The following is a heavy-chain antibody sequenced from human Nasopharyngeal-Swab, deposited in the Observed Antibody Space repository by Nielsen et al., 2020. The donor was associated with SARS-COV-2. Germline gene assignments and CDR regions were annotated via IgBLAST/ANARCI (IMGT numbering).Heavy chain of an antibody. CDR3: ARAVHCSSPSFVHKAFDY. Sequence: SETLSLTCNVSGGSIGSSSYYWGWIRQPPGKGLEWIGRIYYSGSTYYNPSLKSRVTISVDTSKNQFSLKLSSVTAADTAVYYCARAVHCSSPSFVHKAFDYWGQGTLVTVSS. V-gene: IGHV4-39*07. J-gene: IGHJ4*02. CDR2: IYYSGST. D-gene: IGHD2-2*01. CDR1: GGSIGSSSYY.